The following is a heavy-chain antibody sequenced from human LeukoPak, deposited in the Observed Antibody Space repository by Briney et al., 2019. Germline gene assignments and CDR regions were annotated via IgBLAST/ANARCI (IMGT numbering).Heavy chain of an antibody. V-gene: IGHV3-23*01. J-gene: IGHJ4*02. CDR3: ARVLRTGYYDILTGIFDY. Sequence: GGSLRLSCAASGFTFSSYAMSWVRQAPGKGLEWVSAISGSGGSTYYADSVKGRFTISRDNSKNTLYLQMGSLRAEDMAVYYCARVLRTGYYDILTGIFDYWGQGTLVTVSS. CDR2: ISGSGGST. CDR1: GFTFSSYA. D-gene: IGHD3-9*01.